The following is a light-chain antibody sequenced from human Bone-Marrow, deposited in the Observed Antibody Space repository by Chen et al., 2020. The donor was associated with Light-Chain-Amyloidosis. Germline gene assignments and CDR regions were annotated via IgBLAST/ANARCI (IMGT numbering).Light chain of an antibody. CDR3: SSYTMTNTLV. CDR2: EDT. Sequence: QSALTQPASLSGSPGQSITISGTGTSSDVGGDNHVSWYQQHPDKAPKLMIDEDTNRPSWVPDRFSGSKSDNTASLSSSGLQTEDEADYFCSSYTMTNTLVFGSGTRVTVL. CDR1: SSDVGGDNH. J-gene: IGLJ1*01. V-gene: IGLV2-14*01.